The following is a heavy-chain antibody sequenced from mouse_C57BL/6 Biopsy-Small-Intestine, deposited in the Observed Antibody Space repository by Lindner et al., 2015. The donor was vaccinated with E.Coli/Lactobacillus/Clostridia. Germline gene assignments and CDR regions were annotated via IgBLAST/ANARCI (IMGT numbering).Heavy chain of an antibody. CDR2: FYLEVTVR. CDR3: ARRWGFYFDV. CDR1: GYTFTAYW. J-gene: IGHJ1*03. V-gene: IGHV1-9*01. D-gene: IGHD1-1*02. Sequence: VQLQESGADLMKPGASVKLSCKATGYTFTAYWIQWVKERPGHGLEMELERFYLEVTVRTTMRVSMTRPHSLQIHPPTRSTCKVSSLTIEDSAIFYCARRWGFYFDVWGTGSTVTVSS.